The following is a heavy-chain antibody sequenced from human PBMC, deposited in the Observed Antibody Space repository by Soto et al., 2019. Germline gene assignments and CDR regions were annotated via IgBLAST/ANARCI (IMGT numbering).Heavy chain of an antibody. CDR3: ARRGIAARPVGYYYYYGMDV. Sequence: SETLSLTCTVSGGSISSSSYYWGWIRQPPGKGLEWIGSIYYSGSTCYNPSLKSRVTISVDTSKNQFSLKLSSVTAADTAVYYCARRGIAARPVGYYYYYGMDVWGQGTTVTVSS. V-gene: IGHV4-39*01. CDR2: IYYSGST. J-gene: IGHJ6*02. CDR1: GGSISSSSYY. D-gene: IGHD6-6*01.